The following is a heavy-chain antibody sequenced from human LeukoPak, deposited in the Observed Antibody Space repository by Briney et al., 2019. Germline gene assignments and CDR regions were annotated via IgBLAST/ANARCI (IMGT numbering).Heavy chain of an antibody. Sequence: GGSLRLSCAASGFTFSTYEMSWARQAPGKGPEWVSSISESGGRTYYADSVTGRFTISRDNSRSTLYLQMNSLRAEDTAVHYCTKGSHLDVWGQGTMVTVSS. V-gene: IGHV3-23*01. J-gene: IGHJ6*02. CDR2: ISESGGRT. CDR3: TKGSHLDV. D-gene: IGHD3-3*02. CDR1: GFTFSTYE.